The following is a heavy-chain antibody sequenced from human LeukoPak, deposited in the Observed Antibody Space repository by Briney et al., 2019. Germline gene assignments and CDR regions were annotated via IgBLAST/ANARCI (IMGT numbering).Heavy chain of an antibody. D-gene: IGHD4-17*01. CDR1: GYSFSDNY. V-gene: IGHV1-2*02. Sequence: ASVKVSCKASGYSFSDNYMHWVRQARGQGLEWMGWINPNSGGTNYAQKFQGRVTMTRDTSISTAYMELSRLRSDDTAVYYCAREVYGDSSFDYWGQGTLLTVPS. CDR2: INPNSGGT. J-gene: IGHJ4*02. CDR3: AREVYGDSSFDY.